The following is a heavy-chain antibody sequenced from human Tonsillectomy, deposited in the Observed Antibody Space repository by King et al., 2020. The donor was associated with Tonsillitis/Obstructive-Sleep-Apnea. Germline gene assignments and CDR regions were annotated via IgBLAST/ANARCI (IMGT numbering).Heavy chain of an antibody. CDR1: GYSFTNYW. D-gene: IGHD2-2*02. CDR2: IDPSDSYT. Sequence: VQLVESGAEVKKPGESLRISCKGSGYSFTNYWISWVRQMPGKGLEWMGRIDPSDSYTNYSPSFQGHVTISADKSISTAYLQWSSLKASDTAMYYCARVDCSSASCYTENWFDLCGHGTLGTVSS. V-gene: IGHV5-10-1*03. J-gene: IGHJ5*02. CDR3: ARVDCSSASCYTENWFDL.